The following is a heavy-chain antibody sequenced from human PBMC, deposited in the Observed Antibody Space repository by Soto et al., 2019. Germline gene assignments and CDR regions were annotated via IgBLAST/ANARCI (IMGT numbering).Heavy chain of an antibody. Sequence: QVQLQESGPGLVKPSETLSLTCTVSGGSISSYYWSWIRQPPGKGLEWIGYIYYSGSTNYNPSLKSRVTISVDTSKNQFSRRLSSVTAADTAVYYCARGGWGSYRYNWFDPWGQGTLVTVSS. CDR3: ARGGWGSYRYNWFDP. J-gene: IGHJ5*02. D-gene: IGHD3-16*02. CDR1: GGSISSYY. CDR2: IYYSGST. V-gene: IGHV4-59*01.